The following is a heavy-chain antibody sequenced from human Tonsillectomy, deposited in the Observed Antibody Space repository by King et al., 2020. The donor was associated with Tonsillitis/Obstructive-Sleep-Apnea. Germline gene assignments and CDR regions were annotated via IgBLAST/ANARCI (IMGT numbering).Heavy chain of an antibody. CDR3: ARGQAEDTFDI. Sequence: QLVQSGSELKKPGASVKVSCKAYGYTFTRYGMNWVRQAPGQGLEWIGWINTNTGNPTYSQGFTGRFVFSLDTSVSTAYLQISSLKAEDTAVYYCARGQAEDTFDIWGQGTMVTVSS. J-gene: IGHJ3*02. CDR2: INTNTGNP. V-gene: IGHV7-4-1*02. CDR1: GYTFTRYG.